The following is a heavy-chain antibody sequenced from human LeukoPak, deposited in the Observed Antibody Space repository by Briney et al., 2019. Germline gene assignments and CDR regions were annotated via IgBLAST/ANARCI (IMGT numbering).Heavy chain of an antibody. Sequence: GGSLRLSCAASGFTFSSYGMHWVRQAPGKGLEWVAVIWYDGSNKYYADSVKGRFTISRDNSKNTLYLQMNSLRAEDTAVYYCARGIDILTGYSPIDYWGQGTLVTVSS. CDR3: ARGIDILTGYSPIDY. V-gene: IGHV3-33*01. D-gene: IGHD3-9*01. CDR1: GFTFSSYG. J-gene: IGHJ4*02. CDR2: IWYDGSNK.